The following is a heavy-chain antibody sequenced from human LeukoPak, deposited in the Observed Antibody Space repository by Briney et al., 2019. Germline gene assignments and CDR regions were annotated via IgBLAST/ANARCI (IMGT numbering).Heavy chain of an antibody. Sequence: GASVKVSCKASGYTFTSYVISWVRQAPGQGLEWMGWISAYNGNTNYAQKLQGRVTMTTDTSTSTAYMELRSLRSDDTAVYYCARDGREGIWRDIVEVVAATSAFDIWGQGTMVTVSS. CDR3: ARDGREGIWRDIVEVVAATSAFDI. CDR1: GYTFTSYV. CDR2: ISAYNGNT. V-gene: IGHV1-18*01. J-gene: IGHJ3*02. D-gene: IGHD2-15*01.